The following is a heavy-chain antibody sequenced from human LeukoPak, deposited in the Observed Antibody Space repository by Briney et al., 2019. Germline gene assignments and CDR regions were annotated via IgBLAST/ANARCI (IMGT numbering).Heavy chain of an antibody. Sequence: GGSLRLSCAASGFTVSDNYMSWVRQAPGKGLEWASIIYSDGTTYYADSVKGRFTISRDNAKNSLYLQMNSLRAEDTAVYYCARDRSGYSGYDFFDYWGQGALVTVSS. J-gene: IGHJ4*02. D-gene: IGHD5-12*01. CDR3: ARDRSGYSGYDFFDY. CDR2: IYSDGTT. V-gene: IGHV3-66*01. CDR1: GFTVSDNY.